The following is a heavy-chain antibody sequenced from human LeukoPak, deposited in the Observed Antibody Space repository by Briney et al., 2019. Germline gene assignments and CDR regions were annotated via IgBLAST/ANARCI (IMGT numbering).Heavy chain of an antibody. V-gene: IGHV3-30-3*01. CDR2: ISYDGSNK. D-gene: IGHD3-10*01. CDR1: GFTFSSYA. Sequence: GGSLRLSCAASGFTFSSYAMHWVRQAPGKGLEWVAVISYDGSNKYYADSVKGRFTISRDNSKNTLYLQMNSLRAEDTAVYYCARDFHTMVRGVIGYWGQGTLVTVSS. CDR3: ARDFHTMVRGVIGY. J-gene: IGHJ4*02.